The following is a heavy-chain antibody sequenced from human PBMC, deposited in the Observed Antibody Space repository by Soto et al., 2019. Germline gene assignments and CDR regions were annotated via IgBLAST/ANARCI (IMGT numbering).Heavy chain of an antibody. CDR1: GFTFSDYY. CDR3: ARVWASNSGYDN. J-gene: IGHJ4*02. V-gene: IGHV3-11*05. Sequence: GSLRLSCAASGFTFSDYYMSWIRQAPGKGLEWVSYISSSSSYTNYADSVKGRFTISRDNAKNSLYLQMNSLRAEDTAVYYCARVWASNSGYDNWGQGTLVTVSS. D-gene: IGHD5-12*01. CDR2: ISSSSSYT.